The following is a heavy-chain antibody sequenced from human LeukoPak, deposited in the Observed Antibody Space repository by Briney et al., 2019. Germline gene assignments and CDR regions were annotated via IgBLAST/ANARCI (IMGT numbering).Heavy chain of an antibody. Sequence: GRSLRLSCAASGFTFSSYAMHWVRQAPGKGLEWVAVISYDGSNKYYADSVKGRFTISRDNSKNTLYLQMNSLRAEDTAVYYCARDSHYAFDIWGQGTMVTVPS. CDR3: ARDSHYAFDI. J-gene: IGHJ3*02. V-gene: IGHV3-30-3*01. CDR1: GFTFSSYA. CDR2: ISYDGSNK.